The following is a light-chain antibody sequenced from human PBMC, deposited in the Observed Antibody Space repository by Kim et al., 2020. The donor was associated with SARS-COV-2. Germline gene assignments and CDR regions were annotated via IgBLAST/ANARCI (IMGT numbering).Light chain of an antibody. CDR2: GAS. CDR3: QQSNNWPYT. CDR1: QVCSGN. V-gene: IGKV3-15*01. J-gene: IGKJ2*01. Sequence: SVSPRETVSLSCRASQVCSGNLAWYQQKPGQSPRLLIYGASTRATGIPARFSGSESGPEFTLTISSVQSEDLAVYFCQQSNNWPYTFGQGTKLEIK.